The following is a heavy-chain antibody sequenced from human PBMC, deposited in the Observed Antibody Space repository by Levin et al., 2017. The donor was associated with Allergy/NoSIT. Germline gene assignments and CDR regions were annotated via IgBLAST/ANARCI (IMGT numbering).Heavy chain of an antibody. D-gene: IGHD1-1*01. Sequence: GGSLRLSCAASGFTFSDYYMSWIRQAPGKGLEWISYISSSGNFADSVKGRFTISRDNAKNSLYLQMNTLTAEDTAIYYCARGRVEWNDGYYGMDVWGQGTTVTVSS. CDR3: ARGRVEWNDGYYGMDV. V-gene: IGHV3-11*01. CDR2: ISSSG. CDR1: GFTFSDYY. J-gene: IGHJ6*02.